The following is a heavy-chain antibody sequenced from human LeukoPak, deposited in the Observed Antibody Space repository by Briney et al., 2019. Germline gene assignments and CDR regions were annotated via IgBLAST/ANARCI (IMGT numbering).Heavy chain of an antibody. V-gene: IGHV3-74*01. J-gene: IGHJ4*02. D-gene: IGHD3/OR15-3a*01. Sequence: GGSLILSCAASGFTFSSFWMHWVRQTPGKGLVWVSRIKSDGSSTTYADSVKGRFTISRDNAKNTLYLQMNSLGAEDTAVYYCARGTGYCVFDYWGQGTLVTVSS. CDR1: GFTFSSFW. CDR2: IKSDGSST. CDR3: ARGTGYCVFDY.